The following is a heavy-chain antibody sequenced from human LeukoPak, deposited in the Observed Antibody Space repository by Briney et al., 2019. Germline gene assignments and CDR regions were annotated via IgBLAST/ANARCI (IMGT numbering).Heavy chain of an antibody. V-gene: IGHV3-21*01. J-gene: IGHJ4*02. Sequence: GGSLRLSCAASGFTFSSYSMNWVRQAPGKGLEWVSSISSSSSYIYYADSVKGRFTISRDNAKNSLYLQMNGLRAEDTAVYYCARDHVSYYPRFDYWGQGTLVTVSS. D-gene: IGHD1-26*01. CDR3: ARDHVSYYPRFDY. CDR1: GFTFSSYS. CDR2: ISSSSSYI.